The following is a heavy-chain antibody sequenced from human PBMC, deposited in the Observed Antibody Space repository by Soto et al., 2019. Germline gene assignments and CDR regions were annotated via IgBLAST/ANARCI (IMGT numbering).Heavy chain of an antibody. D-gene: IGHD2-2*01. Sequence: QVQLVQSGAEVKKPGSSVKVSCKASGGTFSSYAISWVRQAPGQGLEWMGGIIPISDTTNYAQKFKGRVTITADESTSTAYMELSSLRSEDTAVYYCARSQVSSTSLEIYYYYYYGMDVWGQGTTVTVSS. CDR3: ARSQVSSTSLEIYYYYYYGMDV. CDR2: IIPISDTT. J-gene: IGHJ6*02. CDR1: GGTFSSYA. V-gene: IGHV1-69*01.